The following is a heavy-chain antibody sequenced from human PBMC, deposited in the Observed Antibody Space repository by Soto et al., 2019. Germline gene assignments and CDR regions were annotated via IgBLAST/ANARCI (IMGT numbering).Heavy chain of an antibody. V-gene: IGHV4-39*01. CDR2: IYYSGST. D-gene: IGHD5-18*01. CDR3: ARWRGHYSYGYYFDC. Sequence: QLQLQESGPGLVKPSETLSLTCTVSGGSISSNNYYWGWIRQPPGKGLEWIGSIYYSGSTYYNPSLKSRVTISVDTAKNQFSLKLSSVTAADTAVFYCARWRGHYSYGYYFDCWGQGTLVTVSS. CDR1: GGSISSNNYY. J-gene: IGHJ4*02.